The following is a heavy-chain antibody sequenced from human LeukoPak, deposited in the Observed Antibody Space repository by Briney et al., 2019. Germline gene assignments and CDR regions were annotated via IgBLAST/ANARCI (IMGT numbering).Heavy chain of an antibody. V-gene: IGHV4-38-2*01. CDR3: ARLFGFYSYGRFDY. D-gene: IGHD5-18*01. J-gene: IGHJ4*02. CDR2: IYQSGRT. Sequence: SETLSLTCGVSGYSISSGYYWGWIRQPPGKGLEWIGSIYQSGRTYYNPSLKSRVTISVDTSKNQFSLKLSSVTAADTAVYYCARLFGFYSYGRFDYWGQGTLVTVSS. CDR1: GYSISSGYY.